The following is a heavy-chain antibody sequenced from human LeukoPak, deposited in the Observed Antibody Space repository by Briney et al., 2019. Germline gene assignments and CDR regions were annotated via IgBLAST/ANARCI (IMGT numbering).Heavy chain of an antibody. J-gene: IGHJ4*02. CDR3: ARHPTVTTRFLDY. CDR1: GYRFTSYW. CDR2: IDPSDSYT. D-gene: IGHD4-17*01. Sequence: GESLKISCKGSGYRFTSYWISWVRQMPGKGPEWMGRIDPSDSYTNYSPSFQGHVTISADKSISTAYLQWSSLKASDTAMYYCARHPTVTTRFLDYWGQGTLVTVSS. V-gene: IGHV5-10-1*01.